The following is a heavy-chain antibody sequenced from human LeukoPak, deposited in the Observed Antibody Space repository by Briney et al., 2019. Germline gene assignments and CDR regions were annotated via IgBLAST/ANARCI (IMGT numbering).Heavy chain of an antibody. Sequence: SETLSLTCTVSGGSISTYYWSWIRQPPGKGPEWIGYIYYSGSTNYNPSLKSRVTISVDTSKNQFSLKLSSVTAADTAVYYCARGFGREYNFAKYWGQGTLVTVSS. V-gene: IGHV4-59*01. CDR3: ARGFGREYNFAKY. CDR2: IYYSGST. J-gene: IGHJ4*02. CDR1: GGSISTYY. D-gene: IGHD3-10*01.